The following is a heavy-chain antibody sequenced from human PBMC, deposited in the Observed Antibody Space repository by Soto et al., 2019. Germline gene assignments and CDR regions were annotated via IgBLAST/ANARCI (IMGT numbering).Heavy chain of an antibody. D-gene: IGHD6-25*01. Sequence: SETLSLTCGVYRGSFSGFYWSWSARPQGGGLEWIGEINHSGTTSYNPSFQNRVTISVDKSTNNFSLKMTSVTAADAAVYYCARGRGYVYGSNFYGLDVWGQGTTVTVSS. CDR2: INHSGTT. V-gene: IGHV4-34*01. CDR3: ARGRGYVYGSNFYGLDV. CDR1: RGSFSGFY. J-gene: IGHJ6*02.